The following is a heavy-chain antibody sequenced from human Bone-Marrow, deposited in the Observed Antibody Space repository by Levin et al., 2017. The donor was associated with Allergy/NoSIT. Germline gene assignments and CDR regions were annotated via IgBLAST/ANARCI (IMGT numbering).Heavy chain of an antibody. CDR1: GGSIGGYY. V-gene: IGHV4-4*09. CDR2: IFSSGFT. D-gene: IGHD4-23*01. Sequence: SSETLSLTCTVSGGSIGGYYLTWIRQPPGKTLEWIGFIFSSGFTNYNPSLKSRLTMSVDTSKNQFSLTLTSVTTADTAVYFCARGLGGNSYYFDYWGRGTLVAVS. CDR3: ARGLGGNSYYFDY. J-gene: IGHJ4*02.